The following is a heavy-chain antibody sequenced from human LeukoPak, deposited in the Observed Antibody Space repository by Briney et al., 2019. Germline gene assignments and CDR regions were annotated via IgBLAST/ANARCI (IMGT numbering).Heavy chain of an antibody. CDR1: GFTFSNYW. D-gene: IGHD3-22*01. CDR2: INTDGSTT. Sequence: GGSLRLSCAASGFTFSNYWMHWVRQAPGKGLVWVSRINTDGSTTTYADSVKGRFTVSRDNAKNTLSLQMNSLRAEDTAVYYCARAARFYYDTSGYYYWGQGTLVTVSS. J-gene: IGHJ4*02. CDR3: ARAARFYYDTSGYYY. V-gene: IGHV3-74*01.